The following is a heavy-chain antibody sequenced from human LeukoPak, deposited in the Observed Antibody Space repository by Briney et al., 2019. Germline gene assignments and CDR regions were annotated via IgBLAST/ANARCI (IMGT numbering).Heavy chain of an antibody. CDR2: ISYDGSNK. D-gene: IGHD5-12*01. CDR1: GFTFSNYG. Sequence: GGSLSLSCAASGFTFSNYGLHWVRQAPGKGLEWVAVISYDGSNKYFADSVKGRFTISRDNSKNTLYLQMNSLRAEDTAVYYCARDRSSYDYYFDHWGQGTLVTVSS. V-gene: IGHV3-30-3*01. J-gene: IGHJ4*02. CDR3: ARDRSSYDYYFDH.